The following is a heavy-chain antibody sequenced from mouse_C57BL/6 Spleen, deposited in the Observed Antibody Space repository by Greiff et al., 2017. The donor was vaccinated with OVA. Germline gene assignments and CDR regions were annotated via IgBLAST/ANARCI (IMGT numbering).Heavy chain of an antibody. CDR3: ARHAPTVVATWYFDV. Sequence: EVMLVESGGDLVKPGGSLKLSCAASGFTFSSYGMSWVRQTPDKRLEWVATISSGGSYTYYPDSVKGRFTISRDNAKNTLYLQMSSLKSEDTAMYYCARHAPTVVATWYFDVWGTGTTVTVSS. J-gene: IGHJ1*03. CDR1: GFTFSSYG. V-gene: IGHV5-6*01. D-gene: IGHD1-1*01. CDR2: ISSGGSYT.